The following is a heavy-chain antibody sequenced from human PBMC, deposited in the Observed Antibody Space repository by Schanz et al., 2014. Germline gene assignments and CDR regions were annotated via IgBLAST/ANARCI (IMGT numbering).Heavy chain of an antibody. CDR3: ARDTLWFGDINDAFDV. D-gene: IGHD3-10*01. CDR1: GFNLRRSI. J-gene: IGHJ3*01. Sequence: EVQLVESGGGLVQPGGSLRLSCATSGFNLRRSILHRVLPSPFLGLEWVSSISATSNFVHYAASVEGRFTISRDNANNVMYLQMNSLRVGDTAMYYCARDTLWFGDINDAFDVWGHGTMVTVS. V-gene: IGHV3-21*01. CDR2: ISATSNFV.